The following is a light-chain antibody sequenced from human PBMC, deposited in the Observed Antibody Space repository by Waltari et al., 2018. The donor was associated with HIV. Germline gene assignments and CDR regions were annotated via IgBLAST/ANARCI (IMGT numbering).Light chain of an antibody. CDR2: EKK. Sequence: QSVLTQPPSVSAAPGQKVTISCSGSSSNIGNNYVSWYQVIPGTAPKLLIYEKKKRPPVIPDRFAGPKSGTAATLGITGLQTGDEADYYCGAWDSSLTAADVVFGGGTKLTVL. J-gene: IGLJ2*01. CDR1: SSNIGNNY. V-gene: IGLV1-51*02. CDR3: GAWDSSLTAADVV.